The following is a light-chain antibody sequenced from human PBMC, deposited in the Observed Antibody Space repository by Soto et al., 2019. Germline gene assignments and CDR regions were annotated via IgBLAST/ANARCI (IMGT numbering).Light chain of an antibody. V-gene: IGKV3-20*01. J-gene: IGKJ2*01. CDR1: QSISSSY. CDR2: AAS. Sequence: EIVLTQSPGTLSLSPGEGAALSCRTSQSISSSYLAWYQQKPGQAPRLLIYAASSRATGIPDRFSGSGSGTDFTLTISGLEPEDFAVYYCQLYGGSHMFSFGQGTKLEIK. CDR3: QLYGGSHMFS.